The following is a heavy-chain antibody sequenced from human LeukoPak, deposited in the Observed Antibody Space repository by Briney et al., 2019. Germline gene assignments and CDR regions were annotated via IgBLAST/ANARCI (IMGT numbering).Heavy chain of an antibody. CDR2: IIPIFGTA. J-gene: IGHJ3*02. CDR1: GGTFSSYA. CDR3: ARAREYYYDSSGPPLGAFDI. Sequence: SVKVSCKASGGTFSSYAISWVRQAPGQGLEWMGGIIPIFGTADYAQKFQGRVTITADESTSTAYMELSSLRSEDTAVYYCARAREYYYDSSGPPLGAFDIWGQGTMVTVSS. D-gene: IGHD3-22*01. V-gene: IGHV1-69*13.